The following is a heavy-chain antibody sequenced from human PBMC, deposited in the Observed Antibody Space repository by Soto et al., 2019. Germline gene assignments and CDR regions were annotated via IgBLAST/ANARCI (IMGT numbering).Heavy chain of an antibody. J-gene: IGHJ5*02. Sequence: QITLKESGPTLVKPTQTLTLTCTFSGFSLSTSGVGVGWIRQPPGKALEWLALIYWDDDKRYSPSLKSRLTITKDTSKNQVVLTMTNMDPVDTGTYYCAHRRRPYSGSFYGWFDPWGQGTLDTVSS. CDR3: AHRRRPYSGSFYGWFDP. V-gene: IGHV2-5*02. CDR2: IYWDDDK. CDR1: GFSLSTSGVG. D-gene: IGHD1-26*01.